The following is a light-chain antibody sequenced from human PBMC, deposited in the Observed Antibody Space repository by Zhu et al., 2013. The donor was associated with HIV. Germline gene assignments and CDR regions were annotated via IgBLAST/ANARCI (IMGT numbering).Light chain of an antibody. CDR1: SLRNFY. J-gene: IGLJ2*01. Sequence: SELTQDPAVSVALGQTVRITCQGDSLRNFYASWYQQKPGQAPLLVIYGKNNRPSGIPDRFSGSTSGNTASLIITGAQAEDEADFYCHSRDSSGNHLLFGGGTKLTVL. CDR3: HSRDSSGNHLL. CDR2: GKN. V-gene: IGLV3-19*01.